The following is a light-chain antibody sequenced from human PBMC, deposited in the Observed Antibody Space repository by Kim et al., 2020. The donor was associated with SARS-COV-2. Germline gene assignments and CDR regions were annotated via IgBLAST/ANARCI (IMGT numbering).Light chain of an antibody. J-gene: IGKJ5*01. CDR3: QQFYTYPIT. CDR2: KAS. Sequence: AAVGDRVTITCRASQSIYSYVAWYQQKPGNVPKILIYKASTLESGVPSRFSGSESGTEFTLTISSLQPDDFATYYCQQFYTYPITFGQGTRLEIK. CDR1: QSIYSY. V-gene: IGKV1-5*03.